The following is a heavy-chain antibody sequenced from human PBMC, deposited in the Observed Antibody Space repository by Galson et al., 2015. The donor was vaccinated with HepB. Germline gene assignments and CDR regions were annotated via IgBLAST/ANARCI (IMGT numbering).Heavy chain of an antibody. V-gene: IGHV5-51*01. Sequence: QSGAEVKKPGESLKISCTGSGYSFSNYWIGWVRQMSGKGLEWMGIIYPGDSATLYSPSFQGHVTISADRSTNTAYLQWGSLEASDTAIYYCARHVDSVYDMDVWGKGTTVTVSS. CDR2: IYPGDSAT. CDR3: ARHVDSVYDMDV. J-gene: IGHJ6*03. CDR1: GYSFSNYW. D-gene: IGHD2-15*01.